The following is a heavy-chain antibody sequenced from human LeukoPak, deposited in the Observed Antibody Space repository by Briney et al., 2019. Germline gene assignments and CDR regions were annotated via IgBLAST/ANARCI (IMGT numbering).Heavy chain of an antibody. CDR3: ARDLEYYGSGSYDWFDP. Sequence: SVKVSCRASGGTFRSYAISWVRQAAGQGLEWMGGIIPIFGTANYAQKFQGRVTVTADKSTSTAYMELSSLRSEDTAVYYCARDLEYYGSGSYDWFDPWGQGTLVTVSS. V-gene: IGHV1-69*06. J-gene: IGHJ5*02. D-gene: IGHD3-10*01. CDR2: IIPIFGTA. CDR1: GGTFRSYA.